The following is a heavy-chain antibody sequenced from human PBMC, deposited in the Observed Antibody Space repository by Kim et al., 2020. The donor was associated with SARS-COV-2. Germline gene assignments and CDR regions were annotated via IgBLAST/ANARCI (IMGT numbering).Heavy chain of an antibody. Sequence: ASVKVSCKVSGFTLTDLSMHWVRQAVGKGLEWMGGFDPEDGETIYAQKFQGRVTMTEDTSTDTAYMELSSLRSEDTAVYYCATAGFYYDSSGFYHAFDIWGKGKMVTVSS. CDR2: FDPEDGET. D-gene: IGHD3-22*01. CDR3: ATAGFYYDSSGFYHAFDI. CDR1: GFTLTDLS. J-gene: IGHJ3*02. V-gene: IGHV1-24*01.